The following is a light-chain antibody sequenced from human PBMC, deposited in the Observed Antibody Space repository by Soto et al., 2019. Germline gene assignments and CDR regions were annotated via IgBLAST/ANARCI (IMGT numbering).Light chain of an antibody. CDR2: EVN. Sequence: QSVLTQPPSASGSPGQSVTISCTGTSSDVGAYNYVCWYQQHPGKAPKLMIYEVNKRPSGVPDRFSGSKSGNTASLTVSGLQAGDEADYYCSSFAANENVVFGGGTKLTVL. J-gene: IGLJ3*02. CDR3: SSFAANENVV. V-gene: IGLV2-8*01. CDR1: SSDVGAYNY.